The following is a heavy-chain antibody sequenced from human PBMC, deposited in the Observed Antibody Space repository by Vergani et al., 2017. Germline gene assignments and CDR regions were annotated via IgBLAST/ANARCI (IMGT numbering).Heavy chain of an antibody. Sequence: QVQLVQSGAEVKKPGASVKVSCKASGYTFTGYYMHWVRQAPGQGLEWMGWINPNSGGTNYAQKFQGRVTMTRDTSISTAYMELSRLRSDDTAVYYCARRQALGAGGYYFDYWGQGTLVTVSS. D-gene: IGHD3-16*01. CDR1: GYTFTGYY. CDR2: INPNSGGT. CDR3: ARRQALGAGGYYFDY. V-gene: IGHV1-2*02. J-gene: IGHJ4*02.